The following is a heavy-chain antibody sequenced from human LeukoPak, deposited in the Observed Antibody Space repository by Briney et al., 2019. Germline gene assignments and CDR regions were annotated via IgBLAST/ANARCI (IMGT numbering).Heavy chain of an antibody. Sequence: PGGSLRLSCSASGFIASSNYMSWVRQAPGKGLEWVSLIYSGGSTYYADSVMGRCTISRDKSNNTLYLQMSSLRAEDTAVYYCATGGRSGVAFESWGQGTLVTVSS. CDR3: ATGGRSGVAFES. V-gene: IGHV3-53*01. J-gene: IGHJ4*02. CDR2: IYSGGST. CDR1: GFIASSNY. D-gene: IGHD2-15*01.